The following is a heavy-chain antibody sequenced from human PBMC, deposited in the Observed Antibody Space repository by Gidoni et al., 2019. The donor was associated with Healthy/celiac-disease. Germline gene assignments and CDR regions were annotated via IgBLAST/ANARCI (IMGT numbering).Heavy chain of an antibody. V-gene: IGHV4-31*03. D-gene: IGHD5-18*01. CDR1: GGSISSGGYY. CDR3: ARAFRRGYSYGYRVNWFDP. J-gene: IGHJ5*02. Sequence: QVQLQESGPGLVKPSQTLSLTCTVSGGSISSGGYYWSWIRQHPGKGLEWIGYIYYSGSTYYNPSLKSRVTISVDTSKNQFSLKLSSVTAADTAVYYCARAFRRGYSYGYRVNWFDPWGQGTLVTVSS. CDR2: IYYSGST.